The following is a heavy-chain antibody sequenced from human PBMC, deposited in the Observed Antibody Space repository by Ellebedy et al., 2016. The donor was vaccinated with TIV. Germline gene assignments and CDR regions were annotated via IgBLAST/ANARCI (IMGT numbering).Heavy chain of an antibody. CDR3: ARASEGGNGGNFDY. V-gene: IGHV3-23*01. D-gene: IGHD4-23*01. J-gene: IGHJ4*02. CDR2: ISGSGGST. CDR1: GFTFSSYA. Sequence: GGSLRLSCAASGFTFSSYAMSWVRQAPGKGLEWVSAISGSGGSTYYADSVKGRFTISRDNSKNTLYLQMNSLRAEDTAVYYCARASEGGNGGNFDYWGQGTLVTVS.